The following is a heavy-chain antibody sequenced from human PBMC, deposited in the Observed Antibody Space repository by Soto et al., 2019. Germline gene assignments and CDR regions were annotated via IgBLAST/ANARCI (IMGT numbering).Heavy chain of an antibody. CDR2: IYYNGNT. CDR1: GGSISNHY. CDR3: TRANWYSEY. Sequence: QVQLQESGPGLVKPSETLSLTCSVSGGSISNHYWSWIRQPPGKGLEWIGYIYYNGNTNYNPSLKIRVTMSVDTSKNQIYLKLTTVHAADTAVYYCTRANWYSEYWGQGTLVTVSS. D-gene: IGHD7-27*01. J-gene: IGHJ4*02. V-gene: IGHV4-59*11.